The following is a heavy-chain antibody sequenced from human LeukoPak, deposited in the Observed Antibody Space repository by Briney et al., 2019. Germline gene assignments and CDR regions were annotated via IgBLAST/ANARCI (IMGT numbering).Heavy chain of an antibody. V-gene: IGHV3-48*03. CDR2: IISSGSTI. J-gene: IGHJ4*02. CDR1: GFTLRSYE. Sequence: GGSLRLSCAASGFTLRSYEMNWVRQAPGKGLEWVSYIISSGSTIYYADSVKGRFTISRDNAKNSLYLQMNSLRAEDTAVYYCAREGVPFDYWGQGTLVTVSS. D-gene: IGHD3-10*01. CDR3: AREGVPFDY.